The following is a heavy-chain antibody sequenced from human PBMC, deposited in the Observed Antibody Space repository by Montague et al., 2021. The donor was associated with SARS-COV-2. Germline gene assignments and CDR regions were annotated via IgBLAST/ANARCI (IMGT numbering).Heavy chain of an antibody. V-gene: IGHV3-30-3*01. CDR3: ARRENHAFDI. J-gene: IGHJ3*02. Sequence: SLRLSCAASGFSFSDYALHWVRQAPGKGLEWVAVISSDGSNKYYADSVKGRFSISRDNSKNTLYLQMNSLRLEDTAVYYCARRENHAFDIWGQGTMVTVSS. CDR1: GFSFSDYA. CDR2: ISSDGSNK. D-gene: IGHD1-14*01.